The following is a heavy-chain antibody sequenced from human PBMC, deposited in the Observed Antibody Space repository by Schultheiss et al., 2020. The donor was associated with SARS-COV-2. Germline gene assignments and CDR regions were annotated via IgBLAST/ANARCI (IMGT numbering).Heavy chain of an antibody. CDR1: GFTFSSYS. D-gene: IGHD6-13*01. Sequence: GESLKISCAASGFTFSSYSMNWVRQAPGKGLEWVSSISSSSSYIYYADSVKGRFTISRDNAKNSLYLQMNSLRAEDTAVYYCAREGDSTYSSSWYCIDYWGQGTLVTVSS. CDR3: AREGDSTYSSSWYCIDY. CDR2: ISSSSSYI. J-gene: IGHJ4*02. V-gene: IGHV3-21*01.